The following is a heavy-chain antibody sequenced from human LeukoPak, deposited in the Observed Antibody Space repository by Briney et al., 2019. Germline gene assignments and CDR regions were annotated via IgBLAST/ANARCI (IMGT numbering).Heavy chain of an antibody. CDR3: AREFEGDSGYSTDY. CDR1: GFTFSSYA. CDR2: ISYDGSNK. D-gene: IGHD2-21*02. V-gene: IGHV3-30-3*01. J-gene: IGHJ4*02. Sequence: GGSLRLSCAASGFTFSSYAMHWVRQAPGKGLEWVAVISYDGSNKYYADSVKGRFTISRDNSKNTLYLQMNSLRAEDTAVYYCAREFEGDSGYSTDYWGQGTLATVSS.